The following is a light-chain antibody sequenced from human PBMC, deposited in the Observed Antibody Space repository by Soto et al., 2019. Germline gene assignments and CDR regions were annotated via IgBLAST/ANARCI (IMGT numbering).Light chain of an antibody. V-gene: IGKV1-5*03. Sequence: FQMTQSASTLSASLGDRVSITCRASQTIFSWLAWYQQKPGKAPKLLIYKASRLEGGVPSRFSGTGSGTEFTLTISSLQTDDFATYYCQHYNSYSEAFGQGTKVDIK. J-gene: IGKJ1*01. CDR3: QHYNSYSEA. CDR1: QTIFSW. CDR2: KAS.